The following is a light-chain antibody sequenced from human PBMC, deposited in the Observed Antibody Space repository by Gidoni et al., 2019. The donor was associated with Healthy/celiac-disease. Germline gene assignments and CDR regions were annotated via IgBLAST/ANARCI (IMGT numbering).Light chain of an antibody. CDR1: QSISSY. CDR3: QQSYSTPIT. CDR2: AAS. Sequence: DIQMTQPPSSLSASVGDRVTITCRASQSISSYLNWYQQKPGKAPKLLIYAASSLQSGVPSRFSGSGSGTDLTLTISSLQPEDFATYYCQQSYSTPITFGQGTRLEIK. J-gene: IGKJ5*01. V-gene: IGKV1-39*01.